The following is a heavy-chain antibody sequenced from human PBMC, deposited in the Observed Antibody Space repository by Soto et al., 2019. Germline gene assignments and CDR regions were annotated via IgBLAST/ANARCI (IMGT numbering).Heavy chain of an antibody. V-gene: IGHV3-30-3*01. CDR2: ISYDGSDK. J-gene: IGHJ6*02. CDR3: ARRASDSYSAIDV. CDR1: GFTYTDFA. Sequence: QVHLVESGGGVVQPGRSLRLSCAASGFTYTDFALHWVRQAPGKGLEWVAFISYDGSDKYYADSVKGRFTISRDNSKNTLYLKLNSLRPEDTVVYFCARRASDSYSAIDVWGQGTTVTVSS. D-gene: IGHD3-22*01.